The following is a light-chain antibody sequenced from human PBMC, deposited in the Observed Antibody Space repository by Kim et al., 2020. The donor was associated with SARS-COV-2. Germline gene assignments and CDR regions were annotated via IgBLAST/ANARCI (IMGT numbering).Light chain of an antibody. V-gene: IGKV3-11*01. CDR1: QNINSR. J-gene: IGKJ5*01. Sequence: LSPGERATLSCRASQNINSRLAWYQQKPGQAPRLLIYDASIRATGIPARFSGSESRTDFTLTISSLEPGDFAVYYCQQRHDWPITFGQGTRLEIK. CDR2: DAS. CDR3: QQRHDWPIT.